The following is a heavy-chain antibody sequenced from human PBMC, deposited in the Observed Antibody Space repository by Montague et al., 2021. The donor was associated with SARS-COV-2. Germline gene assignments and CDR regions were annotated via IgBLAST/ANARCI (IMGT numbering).Heavy chain of an antibody. J-gene: IGHJ4*02. CDR2: ISSSSSYI. Sequence: SLRLSCAASGFSFSTYSMNWVRQAPGKGLEWVSSISSSSSYIYYAYAVKGRFTISRDNAKNSLCLQMNSLRAEDTAVYYYWRVIPSSYGIGDYWGQGTLVAVSS. V-gene: IGHV3-21*01. CDR3: WRVIPSSYGIGDY. CDR1: GFSFSTYS. D-gene: IGHD6-13*01.